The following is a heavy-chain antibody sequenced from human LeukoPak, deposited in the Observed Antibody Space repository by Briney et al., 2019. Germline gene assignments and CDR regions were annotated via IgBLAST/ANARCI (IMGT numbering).Heavy chain of an antibody. V-gene: IGHV1-69*13. CDR3: ARDRRGQLLLYYYYYYGMDV. D-gene: IGHD2-15*01. CDR2: IIPIFGTA. Sequence: ASVKVSCKASGGTFSSYAISWVRQAPGQGLEWMGGIIPIFGTANYAQKFQGRVTITADESTSTAYMELSSLRSEDTAVYYCARDRRGQLLLYYYYYYGMDVWGQGTTVTVSS. J-gene: IGHJ6*02. CDR1: GGTFSSYA.